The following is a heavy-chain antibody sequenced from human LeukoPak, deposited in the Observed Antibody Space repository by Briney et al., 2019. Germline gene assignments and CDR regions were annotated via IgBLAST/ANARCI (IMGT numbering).Heavy chain of an antibody. CDR3: ATASNYYDSSGYSHISGFGY. CDR1: GYTLTELS. V-gene: IGHV1-24*01. D-gene: IGHD3-22*01. Sequence: ASVKVSCKVSGYTLTELSMHWVRQAPGKGLEWMGGFDPEDGETIYAQKFQGRVTMTEDTSTDTAYMELSSLRSEDTAVYYCATASNYYDSSGYSHISGFGYWGQGTLVTVSS. J-gene: IGHJ4*02. CDR2: FDPEDGET.